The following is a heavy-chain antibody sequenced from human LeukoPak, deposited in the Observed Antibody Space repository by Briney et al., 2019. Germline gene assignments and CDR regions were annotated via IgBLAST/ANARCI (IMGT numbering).Heavy chain of an antibody. CDR3: ARASSGTYSPSDFDY. CDR1: GFSFNTYA. D-gene: IGHD1-26*01. J-gene: IGHJ4*02. CDR2: ISTAGRYI. Sequence: GGSLRLSCAASGFSFNTYAMTWVRLAPGKGLEWVSFISTAGRYIYYADSVKGRFTISRDNAKSSVYLQMNSLRAKDTAVYYCARASSGTYSPSDFDYWGRGTLVSVSS. V-gene: IGHV3-21*06.